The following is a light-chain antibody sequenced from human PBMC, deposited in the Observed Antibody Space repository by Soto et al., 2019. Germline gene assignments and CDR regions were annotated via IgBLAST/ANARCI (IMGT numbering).Light chain of an antibody. V-gene: IGKV1-5*01. CDR2: DGS. J-gene: IGKJ2*01. CDR3: QQYNALWYT. CDR1: QTINRW. Sequence: DIQMTQSPATLSASLGDRVTITCRDSQTINRWLAWYQQKPRKAPKLLIYDGSTLQSGVPSRFSGSGSGTAFTLTISSLQPDDVATYYCQQYNALWYTFGQGTKV.